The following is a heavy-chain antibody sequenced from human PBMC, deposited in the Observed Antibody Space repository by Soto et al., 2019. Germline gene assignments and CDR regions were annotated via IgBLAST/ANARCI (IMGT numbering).Heavy chain of an antibody. CDR3: VKGGWLDF. CDR1: GFSFHTFE. Sequence: EVQLLESGGGLVQPGGSLRLSCAASGFSFHTFEMSWVRQAPVRGLEWVSFISDDGSRTYYADAVKGRFTISRDNSKYTLYLQMNSLTVEDTAVYACVKGGWLDFWGQGTLVTVSS. J-gene: IGHJ5*01. CDR2: ISDDGSRT. D-gene: IGHD3-16*01. V-gene: IGHV3-23*01.